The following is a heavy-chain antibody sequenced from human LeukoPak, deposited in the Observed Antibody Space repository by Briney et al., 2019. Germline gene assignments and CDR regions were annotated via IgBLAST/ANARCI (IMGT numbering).Heavy chain of an antibody. CDR2: LNPNSGGT. V-gene: IGHV1-2*02. Sequence: ASVKVSCKASGYTFTDYDIYWVRQAPGQGLEYMGWLNPNSGGTNYAQKFQGRVTMTRDTSISTAYMELSRLRSDDTAIYYCAREFLGGKGCLDPWGQGTLVTVSS. D-gene: IGHD3-16*01. J-gene: IGHJ5*02. CDR1: GYTFTDYD. CDR3: AREFLGGKGCLDP.